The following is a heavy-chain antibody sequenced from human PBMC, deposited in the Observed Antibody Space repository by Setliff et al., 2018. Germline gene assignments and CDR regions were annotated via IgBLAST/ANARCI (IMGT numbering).Heavy chain of an antibody. CDR2: IYPGDSIT. V-gene: IGHV5-51*01. Sequence: GESLKISCKGSGYSFSTCWIGWVRQMPGKGLEWMGIIYPGDSITRYSPSFQGQVTISVDKSINTAYLQWSSLRASDTAVYYCARDPIRHDYDSSGHTYPFDYWGQGMLVTVSS. CDR3: ARDPIRHDYDSSGHTYPFDY. D-gene: IGHD3-22*01. CDR1: GYSFSTCW. J-gene: IGHJ4*02.